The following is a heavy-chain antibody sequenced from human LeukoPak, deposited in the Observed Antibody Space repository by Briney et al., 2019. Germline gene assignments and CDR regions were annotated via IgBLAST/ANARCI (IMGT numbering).Heavy chain of an antibody. D-gene: IGHD3-10*01. CDR3: ARHLDQIWFGEPGWFDP. CDR1: GGSISSYY. J-gene: IGHJ5*02. Sequence: PSETLSLTCTVSGGSISSYYWSWVRQPPGKGLEWIGYIYYSGSTNYNPSLNSRVTISVDTSKNQFSLKLSSVTAADTAVYYCARHLDQIWFGEPGWFDPWGQGTLVTVSS. V-gene: IGHV4-59*08. CDR2: IYYSGST.